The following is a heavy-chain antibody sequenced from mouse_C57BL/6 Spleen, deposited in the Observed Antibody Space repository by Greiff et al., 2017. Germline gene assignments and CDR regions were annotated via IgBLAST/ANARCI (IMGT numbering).Heavy chain of an antibody. CDR3: ARRGSSLDY. Sequence: QVQLQQSGAELVRPGTSVKVSCKASGYAFTNYLIEWVKQRPGQGLEWIGVINPGSGGTNYNEKFKGKATLTADKSSSTAYRQLSSLTSEDSAVYFCARRGSSLDYWGQGTTLTVSS. J-gene: IGHJ2*01. CDR2: INPGSGGT. V-gene: IGHV1-54*01. CDR1: GYAFTNYL. D-gene: IGHD1-1*01.